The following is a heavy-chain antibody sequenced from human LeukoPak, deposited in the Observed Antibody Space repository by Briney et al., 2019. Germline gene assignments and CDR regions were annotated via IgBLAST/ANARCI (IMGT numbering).Heavy chain of an antibody. V-gene: IGHV3-33*01. J-gene: IGHJ4*02. CDR3: ARDGYYYDSSGYYYDY. D-gene: IGHD3-22*01. Sequence: PGRSLRLSCAASGFTFSIYGMHWVRQAPGKGLEWVAVIWYDGSNKYYADSVKGRFTISRDNSKNTLYLEMNSLRAEDTAVYYCARDGYYYDSSGYYYDYWSQGTLVTVSS. CDR2: IWYDGSNK. CDR1: GFTFSIYG.